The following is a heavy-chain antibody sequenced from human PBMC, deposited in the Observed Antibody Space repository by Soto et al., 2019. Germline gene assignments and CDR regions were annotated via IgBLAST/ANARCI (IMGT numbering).Heavy chain of an antibody. V-gene: IGHV1-69*01. CDR3: ARDWDIVVVPAVVSYYYYGMDV. CDR2: IIPIFGTA. D-gene: IGHD2-2*01. J-gene: IGHJ6*02. CDR1: GGTFSSYA. Sequence: QVQLVQSGAEVKKPGSSVKVSCKASGGTFSSYAISWVRQAPGQGLEWMGGIIPIFGTANYAQKFQGRVTITADESTSTAYMELSSLRSEDTAVYYCARDWDIVVVPAVVSYYYYGMDVWGQGTTVTVSS.